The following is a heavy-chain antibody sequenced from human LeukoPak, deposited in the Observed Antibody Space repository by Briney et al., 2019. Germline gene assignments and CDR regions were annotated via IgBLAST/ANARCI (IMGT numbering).Heavy chain of an antibody. J-gene: IGHJ4*02. CDR3: VMTTVTKGDY. CDR1: GYTFTSNY. V-gene: IGHV1-46*01. D-gene: IGHD4-11*01. CDR2: IYPRDGST. Sequence: ASVKVSCKASGYTFTSNYIHWVRQAPGQGLEWMGMIYPRDGSTSYAQKFQGRVTVTRDTSTSTVHMELSGLRSEDTAVYYCVMTTVTKGDYWGQGTLVTVSS.